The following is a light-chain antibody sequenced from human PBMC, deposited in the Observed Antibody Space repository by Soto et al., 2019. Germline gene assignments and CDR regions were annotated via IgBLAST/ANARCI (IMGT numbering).Light chain of an antibody. V-gene: IGLV1-44*01. Sequence: QSVLTQPPSASGTPGQRVTISCSGSSSNIGSNTVNWYQQLPGTAPKLLIYSNNQRPSGGPDRFSGSKSGTSASLDISGRQSEDEAYYDCAAWDDSLNGYVFGNGTKLTVL. CDR3: AAWDDSLNGYV. CDR2: SNN. J-gene: IGLJ1*01. CDR1: SSNIGSNT.